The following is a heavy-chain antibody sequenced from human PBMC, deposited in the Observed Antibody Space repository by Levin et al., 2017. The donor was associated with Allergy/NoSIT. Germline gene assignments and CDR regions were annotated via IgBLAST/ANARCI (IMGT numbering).Heavy chain of an antibody. CDR1: GFSLSTRGMC. Sequence: ASGPTLVKPTQTLTLTCTFSGFSLSTRGMCVSWIRQPPGKALEWLARIDWDDEEKYSTSLKTRLTISKDTSKNQVVLTMTNMDPVDTATYYFARVGGGGVRGVIYAMDVWGQGTTVTVSS. CDR2: IDWDDEE. V-gene: IGHV2-70*11. CDR3: ARVGGGGVRGVIYAMDV. D-gene: IGHD3-10*01. J-gene: IGHJ6*02.